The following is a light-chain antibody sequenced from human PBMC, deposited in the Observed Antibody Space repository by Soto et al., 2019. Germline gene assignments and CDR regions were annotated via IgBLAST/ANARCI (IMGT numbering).Light chain of an antibody. Sequence: QSVVTQPPSVPGAPRQRGTISCTGSGSNIGPTYDVQWYQQLLRTAPKALTYGNKKRPPGQPNRFSGSQSGTSPPLAITGLQAGDVADYYCMSYDTRLSSPYVFGTGPKVTVL. CDR2: GNK. CDR1: GSNIGPTYD. CDR3: MSYDTRLSSPYV. J-gene: IGLJ1*01. V-gene: IGLV1-40*01.